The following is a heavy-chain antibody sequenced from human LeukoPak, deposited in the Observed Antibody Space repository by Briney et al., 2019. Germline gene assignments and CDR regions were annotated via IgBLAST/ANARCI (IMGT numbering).Heavy chain of an antibody. CDR1: GYSFTSDW. CDR3: ARAGCGGDQGFWCAFDI. D-gene: IGHD2-21*02. CDR2: IYFGDPDI. V-gene: IGHV5-51*01. Sequence: GESLKISCKGSGYSFTSDWIGWVRQMPGKGLEWMGSIYFGDPDIRYSPSFQGQATISADKSINTAYLQWSSLKASDTAMYYCARAGCGGDQGFWCAFDIWGQGTMVTVSS. J-gene: IGHJ3*02.